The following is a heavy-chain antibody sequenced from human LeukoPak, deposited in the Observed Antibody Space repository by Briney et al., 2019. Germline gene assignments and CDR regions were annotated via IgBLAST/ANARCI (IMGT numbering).Heavy chain of an antibody. CDR1: GFTFSSYA. V-gene: IGHV3-23*01. CDR3: AKGEDLYYYDSSGYLVY. J-gene: IGHJ4*02. D-gene: IGHD3-22*01. CDR2: ISGSGGST. Sequence: RTGGSLRLSCAASGFTFSSYAMSWVRQAPGKGLEWVSAISGSGGSTYYADSVKGRFTISRDNSKNTLYLQMNSLRAEDTAVYYCAKGEDLYYYDSSGYLVYWGQGTLVTVSS.